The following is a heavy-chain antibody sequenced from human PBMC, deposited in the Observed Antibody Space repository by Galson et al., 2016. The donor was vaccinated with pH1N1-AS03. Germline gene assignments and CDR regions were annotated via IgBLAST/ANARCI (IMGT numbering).Heavy chain of an antibody. V-gene: IGHV3-9*01. J-gene: IGHJ3*01. D-gene: IGHD3-3*01. CDR2: ISGNTLKK. CDR1: GFNFEKYA. Sequence: SLRLSCAASGFNFEKYAMHWVRQAPGKGLEWVSGISGNTLKKTYAASVKGRFTISRDNAKNSLYLQMDSLRPEDTALYYCAKDMEEWRVDAFHVWGQGAMVIVSS. CDR3: AKDMEEWRVDAFHV.